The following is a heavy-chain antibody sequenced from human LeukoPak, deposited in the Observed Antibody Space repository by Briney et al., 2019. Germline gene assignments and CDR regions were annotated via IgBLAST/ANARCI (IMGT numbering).Heavy chain of an antibody. V-gene: IGHV3-74*01. CDR1: GFTFSDTW. CDR2: IRSDGSDT. D-gene: IGHD2/OR15-2a*01. J-gene: IGHJ4*02. Sequence: PGGSLRLSCAASGFTFSDTWMHWVRQAPGKGLVLVSRIRSDGSDTRYAESVKGRFTISRDNAKNTLYLQMNSLRAEDMAVYYCARDWFHAIDYWGQGTLVTVSS. CDR3: ARDWFHAIDY.